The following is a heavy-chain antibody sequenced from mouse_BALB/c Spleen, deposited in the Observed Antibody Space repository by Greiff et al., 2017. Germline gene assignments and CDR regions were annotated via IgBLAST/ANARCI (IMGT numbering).Heavy chain of an antibody. CDR3: TRSMGNPYYCDY. V-gene: IGHV1S81*02. J-gene: IGHJ2*01. D-gene: IGHD1-1*02. Sequence: QVQLKQSGAELVKPGASVKLSCKASGYTFTSYYMYWVKQRPGQGLEWIGEITHSNGGTNFNEKFKSKATLTVDKSSSTAYMQLSSLTSEDSAVYYCTRSMGNPYYCDYWGQGTTLTVSS. CDR2: ITHSNGGT. CDR1: GYTFTSYY.